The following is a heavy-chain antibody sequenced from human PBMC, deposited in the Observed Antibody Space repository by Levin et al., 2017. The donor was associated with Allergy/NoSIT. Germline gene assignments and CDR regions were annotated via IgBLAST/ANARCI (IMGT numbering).Heavy chain of an antibody. Sequence: SQTLSLTCTVSGGSISSYYWSWIRQPPGKGLEWIGYIYYSGSTNYNPSLKSRVTISVDTSKNQFSLKLSSVTAADTAVYYCARDSQTGWFDPWGQGTLVTVSS. V-gene: IGHV4-59*01. D-gene: IGHD3-10*01. CDR1: GGSISSYY. J-gene: IGHJ5*02. CDR3: ARDSQTGWFDP. CDR2: IYYSGST.